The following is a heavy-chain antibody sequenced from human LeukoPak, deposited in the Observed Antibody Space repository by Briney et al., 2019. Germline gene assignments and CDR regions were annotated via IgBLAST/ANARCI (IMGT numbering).Heavy chain of an antibody. V-gene: IGHV1-69*06. Sequence: GASVKVSCTASGGSFSSYAISWVRQAPGQGLEWMGGIIPIFGTANYAQKFQGRVTITADKSTSTAYMELSSLRSDDTAMYYCARWREYDAFDIWGQGTMVTVSS. CDR2: IIPIFGTA. D-gene: IGHD6-6*01. J-gene: IGHJ3*02. CDR1: GGSFSSYA. CDR3: ARWREYDAFDI.